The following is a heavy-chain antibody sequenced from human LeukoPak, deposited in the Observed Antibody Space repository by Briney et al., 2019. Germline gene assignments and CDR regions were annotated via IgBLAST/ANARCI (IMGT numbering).Heavy chain of an antibody. CDR2: ISWNSGRI. Sequence: PGGSLRLSCAASGFIFNDYAMHWVRQAPGKGLEWVSGISWNSGRIVYADSVKGRFTISRDNAKNSLYLQMNSLRAEDTALYYCAKAVEEVLRYFDWFEDWGQGTLVTVSS. V-gene: IGHV3-9*01. CDR1: GFIFNDYA. D-gene: IGHD3-9*01. J-gene: IGHJ5*02. CDR3: AKAVEEVLRYFDWFED.